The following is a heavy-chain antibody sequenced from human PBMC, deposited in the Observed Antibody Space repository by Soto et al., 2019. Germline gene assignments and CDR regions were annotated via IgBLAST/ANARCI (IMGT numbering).Heavy chain of an antibody. CDR2: IYPGDSDT. Sequence: GESLKISCKGSGYSFTSYWIGWVRQMPGKGLEWMGIIYPGDSDTRYSPSFQGQVTISANKSISTAYLQWSSLKASDTAMYYCATSRQDILTGYYSASRGYWGQGSLCTIAS. D-gene: IGHD3-9*01. J-gene: IGHJ4*02. V-gene: IGHV5-51*01. CDR3: ATSRQDILTGYYSASRGY. CDR1: GYSFTSYW.